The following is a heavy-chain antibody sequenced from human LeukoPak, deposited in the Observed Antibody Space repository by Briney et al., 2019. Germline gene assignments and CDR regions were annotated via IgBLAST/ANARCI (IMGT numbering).Heavy chain of an antibody. CDR1: GFTFSSYS. V-gene: IGHV3-48*04. Sequence: PGGFLRLSCAASGFTFSSYSMNWVRQAPGKGLEWVSYISSSSSTIYYADSVKGRFTISRDNAKNSLYLQMNSLRAEDTAVYYCARGLRELPYWGQGTLVTVSS. D-gene: IGHD1-26*01. J-gene: IGHJ4*02. CDR2: ISSSSSTI. CDR3: ARGLRELPY.